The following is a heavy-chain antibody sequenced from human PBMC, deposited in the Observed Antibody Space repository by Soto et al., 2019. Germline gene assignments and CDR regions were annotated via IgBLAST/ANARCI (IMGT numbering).Heavy chain of an antibody. Sequence: GGSLRLSCAASGFTFSSYWMSWVRQAPGKGLEWVANIKQDGSEKYYVDSVKGRFTISRDNAKNSLYLQMNSLRAEDTAVYYCAGELGSGSWPYYYYYYMDVWGKGTTVTVSS. CDR3: AGELGSGSWPYYYYYYMDV. J-gene: IGHJ6*03. CDR2: IKQDGSEK. D-gene: IGHD2-15*01. CDR1: GFTFSSYW. V-gene: IGHV3-7*01.